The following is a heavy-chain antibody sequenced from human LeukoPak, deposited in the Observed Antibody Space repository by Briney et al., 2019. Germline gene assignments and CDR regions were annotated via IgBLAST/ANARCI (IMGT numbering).Heavy chain of an antibody. V-gene: IGHV1-2*02. CDR3: VREGHSSSWYYFDY. J-gene: IGHJ4*02. CDR1: GYTFTGYY. Sequence: ASVKVSCKASGYTFTGYYMHWVRQAPGQGLEWMGWINPGSGATNCAQRFHGRVTMTRDTSISTVYMELSRLRSDDTAVYYCVREGHSSSWYYFDYWGQGTLVTVSS. CDR2: INPGSGAT. D-gene: IGHD6-13*01.